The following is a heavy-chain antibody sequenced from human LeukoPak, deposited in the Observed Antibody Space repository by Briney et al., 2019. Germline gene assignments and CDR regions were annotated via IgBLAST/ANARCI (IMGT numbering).Heavy chain of an antibody. V-gene: IGHV4-59*01. CDR3: ARERGYCSSTSCHPLFDY. Sequence: PSETLSLTCTVSGGSISSYYWSWIRQPPGKGLEWIGYIYYSGSTNYNPSLKSRVTISVDTSKNQFSLKLSSVTAADTAVYYCARERGYCSSTSCHPLFDYWGQGTLVTVSS. CDR1: GGSISSYY. CDR2: IYYSGST. J-gene: IGHJ4*02. D-gene: IGHD2-2*01.